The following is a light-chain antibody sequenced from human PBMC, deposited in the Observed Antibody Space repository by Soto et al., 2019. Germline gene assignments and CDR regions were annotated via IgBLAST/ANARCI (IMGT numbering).Light chain of an antibody. CDR2: GAS. CDR1: QSVSSIY. Sequence: EIVLTQSPGTLSLSPGERATLSCRASQSVSSIYLAWYQQKPGQAPRLLIYGASRRATGIPDRFSGSGSGTDFTLTISRLEPEDLAMYYCQQYGSSLWTFGQGTKVEIK. V-gene: IGKV3-20*01. J-gene: IGKJ1*01. CDR3: QQYGSSLWT.